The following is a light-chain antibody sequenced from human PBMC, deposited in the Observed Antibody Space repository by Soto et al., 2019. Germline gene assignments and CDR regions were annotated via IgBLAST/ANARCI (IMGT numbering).Light chain of an antibody. V-gene: IGKV1-39*01. Sequence: DIQLTQSPSSLSASVGDRDTINCRASQSFYTYLNWFQLKPGKGPKLLIFASSSLQSGVPSRFSGSGSGADFSLTISSLQPEDFATYYCQQTYSNTLSFGGGTRV. CDR3: QQTYSNTLS. CDR2: ASS. J-gene: IGKJ4*01. CDR1: QSFYTY.